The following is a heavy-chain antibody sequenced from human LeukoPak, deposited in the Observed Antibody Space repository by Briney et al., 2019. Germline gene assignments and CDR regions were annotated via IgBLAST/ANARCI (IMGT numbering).Heavy chain of an antibody. D-gene: IGHD5-18*01. CDR3: ARSGYSYDFDY. CDR1: GFTFSSYG. V-gene: IGHV3-30*03. Sequence: PRGSLRLSCAASGFTFSSYGMHWVRQAPGKGLEWVAVISYDGSNKYYADSVKGRFTISRDNSKNTLYLQMNSLRAEDTAVYYCARSGYSYDFDYWGQGTLVTVSS. J-gene: IGHJ4*02. CDR2: ISYDGSNK.